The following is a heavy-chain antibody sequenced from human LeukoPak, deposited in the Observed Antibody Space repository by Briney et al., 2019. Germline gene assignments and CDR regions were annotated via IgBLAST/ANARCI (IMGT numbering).Heavy chain of an antibody. CDR1: GFTFSSYA. Sequence: PGGSLRLSCAASGFTFSSYAMNWVRQAPGKGLEWVSSISSSSSYIYYADSVKGRFTISRDNAKNSLYLQMNSLRAEDTAVYYCARDDGYDSSGYWVYYYGMDVWGQGTTVTVSS. CDR3: ARDDGYDSSGYWVYYYGMDV. V-gene: IGHV3-21*01. J-gene: IGHJ6*02. D-gene: IGHD3-22*01. CDR2: ISSSSSYI.